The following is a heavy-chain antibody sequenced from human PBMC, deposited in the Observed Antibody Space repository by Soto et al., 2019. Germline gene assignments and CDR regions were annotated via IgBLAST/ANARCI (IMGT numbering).Heavy chain of an antibody. CDR1: GGSISSRRNY. J-gene: IGHJ4*02. CDR2: IFYSGST. V-gene: IGHV4-39*01. CDR3: ASSEFH. Sequence: PSDTLSLTCTVSGGSISSRRNYWGWIRQPPGKGLEWIGTIFYSGSTYYNPSLKSRVTISVDTSKNQFSLKLSSVTAAETAVYYCASSEFHWGQGTLVSVS. D-gene: IGHD2-21*01.